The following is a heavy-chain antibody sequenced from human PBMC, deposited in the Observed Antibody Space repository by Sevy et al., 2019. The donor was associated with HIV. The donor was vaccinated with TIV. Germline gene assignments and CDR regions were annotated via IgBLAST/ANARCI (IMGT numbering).Heavy chain of an antibody. V-gene: IGHV1-69*06. Sequence: ASVKVSCKASGGTFSSYAISWVRQAPGQGLEWMGGIIPIFGTANYAQKFQGRVTITADKSTSTAYMERSSLRSEDTAVYYCARSRLILRFLEWLSRGAFDIWGQGTTVTVSS. CDR3: ARSRLILRFLEWLSRGAFDI. CDR2: IIPIFGTA. D-gene: IGHD3-3*01. CDR1: GGTFSSYA. J-gene: IGHJ3*02.